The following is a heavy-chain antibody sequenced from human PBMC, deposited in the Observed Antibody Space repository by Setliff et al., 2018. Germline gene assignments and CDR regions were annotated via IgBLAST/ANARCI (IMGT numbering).Heavy chain of an antibody. Sequence: GGSLRLSCAASGFSFSNYWMHWVRQATGKGLVWVSRINSDGSSTNYADSVKGQFTVSRDNAKNKLYLQMNSLRAEDKAVYYCARDGHNVYYFDYWGLGTLVTVSS. J-gene: IGHJ4*02. D-gene: IGHD1-1*01. CDR2: INSDGSST. CDR3: ARDGHNVYYFDY. V-gene: IGHV3-74*01. CDR1: GFSFSNYW.